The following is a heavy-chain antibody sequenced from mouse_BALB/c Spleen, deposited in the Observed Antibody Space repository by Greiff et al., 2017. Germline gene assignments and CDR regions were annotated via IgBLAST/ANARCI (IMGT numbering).Heavy chain of an antibody. Sequence: DVKLVESGGGLVQPGGSRKLSCAASGFTFSSFGMHWVRQAPEKGLEWVAYISSGSSTIYYADTVKGRFTISRDNPKNTLFLQMTSLRSEDTAMYYCAREGYDSWGQGTTLTVSS. V-gene: IGHV5-17*02. J-gene: IGHJ2*01. D-gene: IGHD2-2*01. CDR2: ISSGSSTI. CDR1: GFTFSSFG. CDR3: AREGYDS.